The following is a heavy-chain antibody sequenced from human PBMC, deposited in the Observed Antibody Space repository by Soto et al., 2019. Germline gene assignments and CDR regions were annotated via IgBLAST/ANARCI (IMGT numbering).Heavy chain of an antibody. Sequence: KTSETLSLTCAVYGGSFSGYYWSWIRQPPGKGLEWIGYIYYSGSTNYNPSLKSRVTISVDTSKNQFSLKLSSVTAADTAVYYCARSTVTTKNWFDPWGQGTLVTVSS. CDR1: GGSFSGYY. CDR3: ARSTVTTKNWFDP. CDR2: IYYSGST. J-gene: IGHJ5*02. D-gene: IGHD4-17*01. V-gene: IGHV4-59*01.